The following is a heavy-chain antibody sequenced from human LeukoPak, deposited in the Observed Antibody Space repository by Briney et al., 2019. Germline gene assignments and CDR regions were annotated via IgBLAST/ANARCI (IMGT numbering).Heavy chain of an antibody. V-gene: IGHV3-23*01. D-gene: IGHD3-22*01. CDR1: GFTFSTYP. J-gene: IGHJ4*02. CDR3: AKDVGSYDSSGYTPLGNYFDY. CDR2: ISGSGGST. Sequence: PGGSLRLSCAASGFTFSTYPMSWVRQAPGKGLEWVSSISGSGGSTYYADSVKGRFTISRDNSKNTLYLQMNSLRAEDTAVYYCAKDVGSYDSSGYTPLGNYFDYWGQGTLVTVSS.